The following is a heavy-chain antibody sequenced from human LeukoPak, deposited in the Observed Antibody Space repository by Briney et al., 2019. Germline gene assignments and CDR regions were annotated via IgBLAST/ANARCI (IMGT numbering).Heavy chain of an antibody. CDR1: GGSISSYY. D-gene: IGHD2-2*03. Sequence: PSETLSLTCTVSGGSISSYYWSWIRQPAGKGLEWIGRIYTSGSTNYNPSLKSRVTMSVDTSRNQFSLKLSSVTAADTAVYYCARDVGYCSSTGCYMPSGWFDPWGQGTLVTVSS. CDR2: IYTSGST. V-gene: IGHV4-4*07. J-gene: IGHJ5*02. CDR3: ARDVGYCSSTGCYMPSGWFDP.